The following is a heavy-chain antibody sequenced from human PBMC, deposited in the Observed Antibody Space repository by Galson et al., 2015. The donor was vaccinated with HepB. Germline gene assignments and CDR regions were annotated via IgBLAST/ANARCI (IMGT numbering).Heavy chain of an antibody. V-gene: IGHV3-20*04. D-gene: IGHD1-26*01. CDR3: AKGYPMTPYGLGVDY. Sequence: SLRLSCAASGFTFDDYGLNWVRQAPGKGLEWVSGINWHGGSTSYADSVKGRFTISRDNAKNSLYLHMNSLRAEDTAQYYCAKGYPMTPYGLGVDYWGQGALVTVPS. J-gene: IGHJ4*02. CDR2: INWHGGST. CDR1: GFTFDDYG.